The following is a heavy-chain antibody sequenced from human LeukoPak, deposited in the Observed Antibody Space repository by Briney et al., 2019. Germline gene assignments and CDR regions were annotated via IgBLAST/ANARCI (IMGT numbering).Heavy chain of an antibody. D-gene: IGHD3-3*01. CDR1: GFTFSSYG. CDR3: AREGYWDDFWSGYISFYYYYGMDV. Sequence: GGSLRLSCAASGFTFSSYGMPWVRQAPGKGLEWVAVIWCDGSNKYYADSVKGRFTISRDNSKNTLYLQMNSLRAEDTAVYYCAREGYWDDFWSGYISFYYYYGMDVWGQGTTVTVSS. J-gene: IGHJ6*02. CDR2: IWCDGSNK. V-gene: IGHV3-33*01.